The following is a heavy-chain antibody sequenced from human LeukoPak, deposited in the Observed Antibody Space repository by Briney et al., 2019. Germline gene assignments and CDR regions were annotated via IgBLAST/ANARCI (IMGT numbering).Heavy chain of an antibody. CDR1: GFTFSSYW. J-gene: IGHJ1*01. Sequence: GGSLRLPCEASGFTFSSYWMTWVRQAPGKGLEWVASIKHDGSEKSYVDSVKGRFTISRDNARNSLYLQVNSLRSEDTAVYYCARGGGNGLAVYFQHWGQGTLVTVSS. V-gene: IGHV3-7*03. D-gene: IGHD4-23*01. CDR2: IKHDGSEK. CDR3: ARGGGNGLAVYFQH.